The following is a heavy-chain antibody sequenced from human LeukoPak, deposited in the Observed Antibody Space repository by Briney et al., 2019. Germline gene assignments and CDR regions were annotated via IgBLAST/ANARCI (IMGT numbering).Heavy chain of an antibody. CDR3: ARGRSNYYGMDV. J-gene: IGHJ6*02. CDR1: DGSINSYY. V-gene: IGHV4-59*01. Sequence: PSETLSLTCSVSDGSINSYYWNWIRRPSGKGPEWIGYIYYNGNTNYSPSLKSRVTMSVDASKNLFSLKVSSVTAADTAVYYCARGRSNYYGMDVWGQGTTVTVSS. CDR2: IYYNGNT. D-gene: IGHD1-26*01.